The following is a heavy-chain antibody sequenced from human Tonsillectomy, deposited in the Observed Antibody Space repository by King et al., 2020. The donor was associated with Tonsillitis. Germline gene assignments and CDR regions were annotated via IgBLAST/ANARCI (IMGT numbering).Heavy chain of an antibody. CDR3: AKTGYYYDSSGFDY. J-gene: IGHJ4*02. CDR1: GFTFSSYG. Sequence: VQLVESGGGVVQPGRSLRLSCAASGFTFSSYGMHWVRQAPGKGLEWVALISYDGSNKDYADSVKGRFTISRDNSKNTLYLQMNSLRAEDTAVYYCAKTGYYYDSSGFDYWGQGTLVTVSS. CDR2: ISYDGSNK. D-gene: IGHD3-22*01. V-gene: IGHV3-30*18.